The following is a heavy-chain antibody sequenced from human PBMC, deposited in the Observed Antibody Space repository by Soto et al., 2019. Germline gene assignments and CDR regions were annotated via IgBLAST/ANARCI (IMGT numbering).Heavy chain of an antibody. Sequence: SETLSLTCAVYGGSFSGYYWSWIRQPPGKGLEWIGEINHSGSTNYNPSLKSRVTISVDTSKNQFSLKLSSVTAADTAVYYCARGQDLPIWGQGTLVTVSS. J-gene: IGHJ4*02. CDR1: GGSFSGYY. CDR3: ARGQDLPI. V-gene: IGHV4-34*01. D-gene: IGHD2-15*01. CDR2: INHSGST.